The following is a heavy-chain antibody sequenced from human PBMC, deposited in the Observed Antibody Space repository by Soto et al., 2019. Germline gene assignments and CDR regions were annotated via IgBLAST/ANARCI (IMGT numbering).Heavy chain of an antibody. D-gene: IGHD3-10*01. CDR3: GRGPALITRVRGYSGFAY. CDR2: IYYSGST. Sequence: SETLSLTCTVSGGSSSSYFWSWIWQPPGKGLEWIGYIYYSGSTNYNPSLKSRVTISVDTSKNQFSLKLSSVTAADTAVYYCGRGPALITRVRGYSGFAYRGQGTLVTVS. J-gene: IGHJ4*02. CDR1: GGSSSSYF. V-gene: IGHV4-59*01.